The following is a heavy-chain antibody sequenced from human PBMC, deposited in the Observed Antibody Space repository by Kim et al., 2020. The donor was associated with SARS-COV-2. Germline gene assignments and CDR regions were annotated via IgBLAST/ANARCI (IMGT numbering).Heavy chain of an antibody. Sequence: NGRFSISRDNAKNSLYLQMNSLRAEDTAVYYCARVVRDGYNWHYYYAMDVWGQGTTVTVSS. V-gene: IGHV3-11*06. J-gene: IGHJ6*02. D-gene: IGHD5-12*01. CDR3: ARVVRDGYNWHYYYAMDV.